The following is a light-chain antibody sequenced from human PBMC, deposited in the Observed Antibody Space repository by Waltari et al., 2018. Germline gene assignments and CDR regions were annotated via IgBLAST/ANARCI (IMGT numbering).Light chain of an antibody. J-gene: IGKJ5*01. CDR1: QSISSY. Sequence: DIQMTPSPSSLSSSVGDRVTITCRASQSISSYLNWYQQKPGKAPKLLIYATFNLQSGVPSRFSGSGSGTDFTLAISSLQPEDFATYYCQQSYSTLITFGQGTRLEIK. V-gene: IGKV1-39*01. CDR3: QQSYSTLIT. CDR2: ATF.